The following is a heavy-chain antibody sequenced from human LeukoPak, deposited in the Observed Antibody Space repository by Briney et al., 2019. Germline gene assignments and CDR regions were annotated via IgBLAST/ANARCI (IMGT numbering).Heavy chain of an antibody. J-gene: IGHJ6*03. CDR2: IYYSGST. D-gene: IGHD2-2*01. Sequence: SETLSLTCTVSGGSISSSSYYWGWIRQPPGKGLEWIGSIYYSGSTYYNPSLKSRVTISVDTSKNQFSLKLSSVTAADTAVYYCARDRRQIGYCSSTSCSTYYYYYYYMDVWGKGTTVTVSS. CDR1: GGSISSSSYY. V-gene: IGHV4-39*07. CDR3: ARDRRQIGYCSSTSCSTYYYYYYYMDV.